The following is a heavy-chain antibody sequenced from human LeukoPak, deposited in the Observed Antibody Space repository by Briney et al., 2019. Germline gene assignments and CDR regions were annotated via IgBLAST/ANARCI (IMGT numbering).Heavy chain of an antibody. V-gene: IGHV5-51*01. CDR2: IYPGDSDT. J-gene: IGHJ4*02. CDR3: ARQRSGSYFPDLYDY. D-gene: IGHD1-26*01. CDR1: GYSFSSYW. Sequence: GESLKISCKGSGYSFSSYWIVWVRQLPGKGLEWMVIIYPGDSDTRYSPSFQGQVTISADKSISTAYLQWSSLKASDTAMYYCARQRSGSYFPDLYDYWGQGTLVTVSS.